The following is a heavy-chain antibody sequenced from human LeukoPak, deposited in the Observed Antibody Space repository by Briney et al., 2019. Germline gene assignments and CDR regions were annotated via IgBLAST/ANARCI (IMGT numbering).Heavy chain of an antibody. CDR1: GYTLTELS. CDR2: FDPEDGET. V-gene: IGHV1-24*01. CDR3: ATPKGDLVVRGVIIHYYFDY. Sequence: ASVKVSCKVSGYTLTELSMHWVRQAPGKGLEWMGGFDPEDGETIYAQKFQGRVTMTEDTSTDTAYMELSSLRSEDTAVYYCATPKGDLVVRGVIIHYYFDYWGQGTLVTVSS. J-gene: IGHJ4*02. D-gene: IGHD3-10*01.